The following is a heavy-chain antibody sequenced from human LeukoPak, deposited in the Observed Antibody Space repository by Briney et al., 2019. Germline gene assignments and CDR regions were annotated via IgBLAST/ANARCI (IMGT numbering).Heavy chain of an antibody. CDR3: ARGYYDSSGSSNTFDV. CDR2: IHHSGNT. J-gene: IGHJ3*01. D-gene: IGHD3-22*01. Sequence: SETLSLTCTVSGGSFSSTSYYWGWIRQPPGKGLEWIGYIHHSGNTNYNPSLKSRVTISVDTSKNQFSLKLSSVTAADTAVYYCARGYYDSSGSSNTFDVWGQGTMVTVSS. CDR1: GGSFSSTSYY. V-gene: IGHV4-61*05.